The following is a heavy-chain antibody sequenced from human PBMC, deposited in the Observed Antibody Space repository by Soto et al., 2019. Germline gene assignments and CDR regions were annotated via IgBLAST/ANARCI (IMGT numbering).Heavy chain of an antibody. D-gene: IGHD6-13*01. V-gene: IGHV4-59*08. CDR1: GGSISNYD. Sequence: PSETLSLTYTVSGGSISNYDGRWIRQPPGKGLEWIGYIYYSGSTNYNPSLKSRVSMSVGTSKNQFSLKLNSVTAADTAVYYCAGKSSSWYYFEYWGQGALVTVSS. CDR3: AGKSSSWYYFEY. J-gene: IGHJ4*02. CDR2: IYYSGST.